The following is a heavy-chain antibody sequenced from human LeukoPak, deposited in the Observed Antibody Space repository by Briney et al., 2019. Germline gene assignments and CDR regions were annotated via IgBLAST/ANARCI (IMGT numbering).Heavy chain of an antibody. J-gene: IGHJ3*02. Sequence: SETLSLTCTVSGGSISSYYWSWIRQPAGKGLEWIGRIYTSGSTNYNPSLKSRVTISVDTSKNQFSLKLSSVTAADTAVYYCALLGATTAFDIWGQGTMVTVSS. D-gene: IGHD1-26*01. CDR2: IYTSGST. CDR3: ALLGATTAFDI. V-gene: IGHV4-4*07. CDR1: GGSISSYY.